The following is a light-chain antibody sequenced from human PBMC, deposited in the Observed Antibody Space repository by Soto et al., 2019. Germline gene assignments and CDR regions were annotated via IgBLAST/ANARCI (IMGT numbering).Light chain of an antibody. CDR2: DAS. Sequence: EIVLTQSPDTLSLSPGERATLSCRASQSVGRFLAWYQQKPGQSPRLLIYDASNRATGIPARFSGSGSGTDFTLTISSLEPEDFAVYYCQQRSDWPPLTFGGGTKVEIK. V-gene: IGKV3-11*01. CDR3: QQRSDWPPLT. J-gene: IGKJ4*01. CDR1: QSVGRF.